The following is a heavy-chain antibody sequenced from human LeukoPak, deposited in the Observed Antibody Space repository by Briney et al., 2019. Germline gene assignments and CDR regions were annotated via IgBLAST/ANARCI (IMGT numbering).Heavy chain of an antibody. Sequence: SETLSLTCTVSGGSISSYYWSWIRQPPGKGLEWIGYIYDSGSTNYNPSLKSRVTISMDTSKNQFSLKLSSVTAADTAVYYCARRSSNWYFDYWGQGTLVTVSS. V-gene: IGHV4-59*08. CDR3: ARRSSNWYFDY. CDR2: IYDSGST. CDR1: GGSISSYY. J-gene: IGHJ4*02. D-gene: IGHD4-11*01.